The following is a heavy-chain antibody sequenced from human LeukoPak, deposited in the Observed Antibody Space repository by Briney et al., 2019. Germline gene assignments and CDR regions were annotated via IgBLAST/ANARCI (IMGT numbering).Heavy chain of an antibody. J-gene: IGHJ4*02. CDR3: ARGAYASSWLNFDY. D-gene: IGHD6-13*01. CDR1: GFTFSSYG. CDR2: IRGNGVTT. V-gene: IGHV3-23*01. Sequence: GGSLRLSCAASGFTFSSYGMNWVRQAPGKGLEWVSGIRGNGVTTYYADSGKGRFTISRDNSKNTLYLQMNSLRAEDTAVYYCARGAYASSWLNFDYWGQGTLVTVSS.